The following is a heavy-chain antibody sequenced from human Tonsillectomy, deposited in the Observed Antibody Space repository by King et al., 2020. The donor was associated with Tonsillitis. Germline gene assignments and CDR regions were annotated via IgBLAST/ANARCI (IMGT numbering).Heavy chain of an antibody. CDR3: AKESSSFYFDY. CDR1: GFTFSRYG. J-gene: IGHJ4*02. Sequence: VQLVESGGGVVQPGRSLRLSCAASGFTFSRYGMHWVRQAPGKGLEWVAIVSNDGINKYYGDSVKGRFTISRDNSKNTLYLQMNSLRTEDTAVYYRAKESSSFYFDYWGQGTLVTVSS. V-gene: IGHV3-30*18. CDR2: VSNDGINK. D-gene: IGHD6-19*01.